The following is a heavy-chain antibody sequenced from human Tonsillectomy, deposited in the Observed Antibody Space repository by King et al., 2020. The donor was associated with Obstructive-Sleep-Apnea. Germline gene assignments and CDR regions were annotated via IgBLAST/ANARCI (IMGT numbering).Heavy chain of an antibody. CDR1: GFTFTSSA. CDR3: AAITYCSGGSCSSAYWFDP. V-gene: IGHV1-58*01. J-gene: IGHJ5*02. CDR2: IVVGSGNT. D-gene: IGHD2-15*01. Sequence: QLVEPGPEVKKPGTSVKVSCKASGFTFTSSAVQWVRQARGQRLEWIGWIVVGSGNTNYAQKFQERVTITRDMSTSTAYMELSSLRSEDTAVDYCAAITYCSGGSCSSAYWFDPWGQGTLVTVSS.